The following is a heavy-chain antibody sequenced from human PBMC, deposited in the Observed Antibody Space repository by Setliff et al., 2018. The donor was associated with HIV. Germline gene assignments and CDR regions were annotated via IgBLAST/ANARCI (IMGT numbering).Heavy chain of an antibody. Sequence: SETLSLTCTVSGGSISSGGYYWSWIRQYPGEGLEWIGYIYYSGRTYYNPSLKSRVTISVDTSKNQFSLKLSSVTAADTAVYYCARHWVDSSSWSLYYYYYMDVWGKGTTVTVSS. CDR3: ARHWVDSSSWSLYYYYYMDV. J-gene: IGHJ6*03. CDR1: GGSISSGGYY. D-gene: IGHD6-13*01. V-gene: IGHV4-31*03. CDR2: IYYSGRT.